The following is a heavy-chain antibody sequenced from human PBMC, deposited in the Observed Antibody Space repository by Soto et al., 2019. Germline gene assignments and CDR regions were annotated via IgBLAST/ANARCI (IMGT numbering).Heavy chain of an antibody. D-gene: IGHD3-22*01. V-gene: IGHV4-31*03. CDR3: AKYYYDSSGYFDAFDI. CDR2: IYYSGST. J-gene: IGHJ3*02. CDR1: GGSISSGGYY. Sequence: PSETLSLTCTVSGGSISSGGYYWSWIRQHPGKGLEWIGYIYYSGSTYYNPSLKSRVTISVDTSKNQFSLKLSSVTAADTAVYYCAKYYYDSSGYFDAFDIWGQGTMVTV.